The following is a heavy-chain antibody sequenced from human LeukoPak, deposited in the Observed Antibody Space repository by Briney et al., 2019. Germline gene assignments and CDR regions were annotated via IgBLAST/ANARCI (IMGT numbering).Heavy chain of an antibody. J-gene: IGHJ4*02. Sequence: ASVKVSCKAAGYTFTNYGVTWVRQAPGQGLEWVGWISAHNGNTNYVQKLQDRVTMTTDTSTTTAYLELRNLRSDDTAVYYCARDSASTSFPPAYDYWGRGTVVAVSS. V-gene: IGHV1-18*04. CDR1: GYTFTNYG. D-gene: IGHD3-16*01. CDR3: ARDSASTSFPPAYDY. CDR2: ISAHNGNT.